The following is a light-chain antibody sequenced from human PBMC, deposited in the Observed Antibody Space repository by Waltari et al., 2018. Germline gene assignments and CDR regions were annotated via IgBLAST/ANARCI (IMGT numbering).Light chain of an antibody. CDR2: EVS. Sequence: QAALTQPAPVSGSPGQSITISCSGTTSVVGNFKFVSWYQKHPGKAPKLMIHEVSQRPSGVSDRFSGSRSGNTASLTISGLQAEDEADYYCCSYAGSGTYVFGGGTKVTVL. CDR3: CSYAGSGTYV. J-gene: IGLJ1*01. CDR1: TSVVGNFKF. V-gene: IGLV2-23*02.